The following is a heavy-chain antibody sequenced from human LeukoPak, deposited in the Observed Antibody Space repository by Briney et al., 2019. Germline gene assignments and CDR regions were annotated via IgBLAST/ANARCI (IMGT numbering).Heavy chain of an antibody. CDR1: GFTFSSYS. CDR2: ISSSSSYI. D-gene: IGHD3-10*01. V-gene: IGHV3-21*04. CDR3: AKAGGSGMFDP. J-gene: IGHJ5*02. Sequence: PGGSLRLSCAASGFTFSSYSTNWVRQAPGKGLEWVSSISSSSSYIYYADSVKGRFTISRDNAKNSLYLQMNSLRVEDTALYYCAKAGGSGMFDPWGQGTLVTVSS.